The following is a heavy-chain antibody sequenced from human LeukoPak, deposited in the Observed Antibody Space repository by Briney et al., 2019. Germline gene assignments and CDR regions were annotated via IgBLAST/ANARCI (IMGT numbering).Heavy chain of an antibody. V-gene: IGHV4-34*01. CDR3: ARANYYDTSGYSRGAFDI. D-gene: IGHD3-22*01. CDR2: IYHRGST. J-gene: IGHJ3*02. CDR1: GGSFSGYY. Sequence: NPSETLSLTCAVYGGSFSGYYWSWIRQPPGKGLEWIGSIYHRGSTYYNPSLKRRVTISVDTSKNQFSLKLSSVTAADTAVYYCARANYYDTSGYSRGAFDIWGQGTMVTVSS.